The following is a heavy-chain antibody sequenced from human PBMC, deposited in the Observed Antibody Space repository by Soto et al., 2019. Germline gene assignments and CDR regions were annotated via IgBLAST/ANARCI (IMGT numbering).Heavy chain of an antibody. CDR2: IRSKANSYAT. Sequence: GGSLRLSCAASGFTFSGSAMHWVRQASGKGLEWVGRIRSKANSYATAYAASVKCRFTISRDDSKNTAYLQMNSLKTEDTAVYYCTFLTGIIDSWGQGTLVTVSS. V-gene: IGHV3-73*01. J-gene: IGHJ4*02. CDR1: GFTFSGSA. CDR3: TFLTGIIDS. D-gene: IGHD7-27*01.